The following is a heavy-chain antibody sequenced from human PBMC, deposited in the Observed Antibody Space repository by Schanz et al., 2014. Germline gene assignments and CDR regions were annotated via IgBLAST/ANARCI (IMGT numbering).Heavy chain of an antibody. CDR2: ISPYTGNT. V-gene: IGHV1-18*01. J-gene: IGHJ6*03. CDR3: ARLGTGMAVAGSVIDSYYYYMDV. D-gene: IGHD6-19*01. Sequence: QVQLVQSGAEVKKPGASVKVSCKASGGTFSSFGINWVRQAPGQGLEWMGRISPYTGNTNYAQTLQGRITLTTDTATSTAYMELRSLRSDDTALYYCARLGTGMAVAGSVIDSYYYYMDVWGEGTTVTVSS. CDR1: GGTFSSFG.